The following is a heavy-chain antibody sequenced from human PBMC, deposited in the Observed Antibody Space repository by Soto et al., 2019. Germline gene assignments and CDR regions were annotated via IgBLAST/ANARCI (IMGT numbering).Heavy chain of an antibody. CDR1: GGSIRSGGYY. CDR2: IYYSENT. V-gene: IGHV4-31*03. D-gene: IGHD5-18*01. Sequence: PSETLSLTFTVSGGSIRSGGYYWSWVRQNPRKGLEWIGNIYYSENTYYNPSRTSRLTISVDTSKNQFSLNLSSVTAADTAVYYCARDRLMATAGTARHYFGLDVWGKGTTFTVSS. J-gene: IGHJ6*04. CDR3: ARDRLMATAGTARHYFGLDV.